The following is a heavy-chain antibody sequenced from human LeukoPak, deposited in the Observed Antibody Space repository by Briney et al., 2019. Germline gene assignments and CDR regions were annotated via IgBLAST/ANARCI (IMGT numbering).Heavy chain of an antibody. CDR1: GDSVSSNSAA. CDR3: ARELRYSCGWLVAAFDY. J-gene: IGHJ4*02. D-gene: IGHD6-19*01. CDR2: TYYRSKWYN. V-gene: IGHV6-1*01. Sequence: SQTLSLTCAISGDSVSSNSAAWNWIRQSPSRGLEWLGRTYYRSKWYNDYAVSVKSRITINPDTSKNQFSLQLNSVTPEDTAVYYCARELRYSCGWLVAAFDYWGQGTLVTVSS.